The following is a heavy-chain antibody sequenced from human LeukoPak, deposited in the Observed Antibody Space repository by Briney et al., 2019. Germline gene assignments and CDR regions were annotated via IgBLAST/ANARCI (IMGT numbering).Heavy chain of an antibody. CDR2: INHSGST. Sequence: PSETLSLTCAVYGGSFSGYYWSWIRQPPGKGLEWIGEINHSGSTNYNPSLKSRVTISVDMSKNQFSLRLSSVTAADTAVYYCARLKSQRYMGRGLVEYNYYYMDVWGKGTTVTVSS. CDR3: ARLKSQRYMGRGLVEYNYYYMDV. D-gene: IGHD2-15*01. CDR1: GGSFSGYY. J-gene: IGHJ6*03. V-gene: IGHV4-34*01.